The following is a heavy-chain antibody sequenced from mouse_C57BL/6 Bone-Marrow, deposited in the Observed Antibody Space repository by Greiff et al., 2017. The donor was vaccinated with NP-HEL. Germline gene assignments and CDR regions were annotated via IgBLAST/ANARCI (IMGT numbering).Heavy chain of an antibody. D-gene: IGHD2-5*01. CDR3: ARVEGYSNHGGYFDV. Sequence: VQLQQSGAELVKPGASVKLSCKASGYTFTSYWMHWVKQRPGRGLEWIGRIDPNSGGTKYNEKFKSKATLTVDKPSSTAYMQLSSLTSEDSAVYYCARVEGYSNHGGYFDVWGTGTTVTVSS. CDR1: GYTFTSYW. J-gene: IGHJ1*03. V-gene: IGHV1-72*01. CDR2: IDPNSGGT.